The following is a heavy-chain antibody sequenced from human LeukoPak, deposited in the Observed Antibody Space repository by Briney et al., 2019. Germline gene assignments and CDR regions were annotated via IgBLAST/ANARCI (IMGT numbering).Heavy chain of an antibody. CDR3: XXXRRVPPYYYYMDV. CDR1: GGSFSGYY. CDR2: INHSGST. Sequence: SETLSLTCAVYGGSFSGYYWSWIRQPPGKGLEWIGEINHSGSTNYNPSLKSRVTISVDTSKNQFSLKLSSVTAADTAVYYCXXXRRVPPYYYYMDVWGKGTTVTISS. J-gene: IGHJ6*03. V-gene: IGHV4-34*01.